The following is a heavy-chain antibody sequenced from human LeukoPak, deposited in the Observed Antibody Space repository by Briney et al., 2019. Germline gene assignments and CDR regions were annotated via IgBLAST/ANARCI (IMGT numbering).Heavy chain of an antibody. D-gene: IGHD2-2*02. J-gene: IGHJ4*02. CDR3: AKGAPLPAAIPPFDY. CDR1: GFTFSSYG. Sequence: PGGSLRLSCAASGFTFSSYGMHWVRQAPGKGLEWVAFIRYDGSNKYYADSVKGRFTISRDNSKSTLYLQMNSLRAEDTAVYYCAKGAPLPAAIPPFDYWGQGTLVTVSS. V-gene: IGHV3-30*02. CDR2: IRYDGSNK.